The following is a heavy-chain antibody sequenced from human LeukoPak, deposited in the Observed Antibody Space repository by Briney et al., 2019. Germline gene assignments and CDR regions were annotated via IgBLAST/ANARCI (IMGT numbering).Heavy chain of an antibody. D-gene: IGHD3-3*02. CDR2: IYYSGST. Sequence: SETLSLTCTVSGGSISSSSYYWGWIRKPPGKGLEWFGSIYYSGSTYYNPSLKSRVTISVDTSKIQFSLKLSSVTAADTAVYYCARHVLAWGGGVDVWGQGTTVTVSS. CDR3: ARHVLAWGGGVDV. J-gene: IGHJ6*02. V-gene: IGHV4-39*01. CDR1: GGSISSSSYY.